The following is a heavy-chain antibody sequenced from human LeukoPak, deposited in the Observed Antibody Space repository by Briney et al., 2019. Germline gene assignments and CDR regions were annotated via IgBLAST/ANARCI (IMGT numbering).Heavy chain of an antibody. CDR3: AKDPLWFGAYYYYMDV. J-gene: IGHJ6*03. D-gene: IGHD3-10*01. CDR1: GFTVSSNY. CDR2: IYSGGST. V-gene: IGHV3-53*05. Sequence: PGGSLRLSCAASGFTVSSNYMSWVRQAPGKGLEWVSVIYSGGSTYYADSVKGRFTISRDNSNNTLYLQMNSLRAEDTAVYYCAKDPLWFGAYYYYMDVWGKGTTVTIS.